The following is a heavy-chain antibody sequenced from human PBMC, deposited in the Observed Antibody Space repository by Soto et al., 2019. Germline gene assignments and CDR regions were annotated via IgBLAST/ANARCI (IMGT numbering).Heavy chain of an antibody. V-gene: IGHV3-23*01. J-gene: IGHJ4*02. CDR1: GFTFSSYA. Sequence: GGSLRLSCAASGFTFSSYAMSWVRQAPGKGLEWVSSIGDSGGSTYYADSVQGRLTMSRDNSKNTLYLQMNSLRAEDTAVYDCAKGMLRVVGLNTIDYWGQGTLVTVSS. D-gene: IGHD2-15*01. CDR3: AKGMLRVVGLNTIDY. CDR2: IGDSGGST.